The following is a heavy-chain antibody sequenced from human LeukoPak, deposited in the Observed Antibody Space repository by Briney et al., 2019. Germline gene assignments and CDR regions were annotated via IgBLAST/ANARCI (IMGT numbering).Heavy chain of an antibody. Sequence: GGSLRLSCAASGFTVSSNNMTWVRQAPGKGLEWVSVIYSSGTTYYADSVKGRFTISRDNSKNTLYLQMNSLRAEDTAVYYCAKDYYGSGSYYYYFDYWGQGTLVTVSS. CDR1: GFTVSSNN. CDR2: IYSSGTT. D-gene: IGHD3-10*01. J-gene: IGHJ4*02. CDR3: AKDYYGSGSYYYYFDY. V-gene: IGHV3-53*01.